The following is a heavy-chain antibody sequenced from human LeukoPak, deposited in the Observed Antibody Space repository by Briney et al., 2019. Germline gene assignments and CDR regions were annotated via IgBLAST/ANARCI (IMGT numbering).Heavy chain of an antibody. Sequence: GASVKVSCKASGYTFTGYYMHWVRQAPGQGREGMGWINPNSGGTSYAQKFQGRVTMTRDTSISTAYMELSRLRSDDTAVYYCATVYRYDAFDVWGQGTMVTVSS. CDR1: GYTFTGYY. CDR2: INPNSGGT. J-gene: IGHJ3*01. CDR3: ATVYRYDAFDV. V-gene: IGHV1-2*02. D-gene: IGHD4-23*01.